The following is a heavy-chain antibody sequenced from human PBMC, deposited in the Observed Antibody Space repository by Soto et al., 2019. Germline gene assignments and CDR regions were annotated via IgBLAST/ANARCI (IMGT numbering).Heavy chain of an antibody. D-gene: IGHD3-3*01. CDR3: ARGVRFLEWFKLEV. V-gene: IGHV6-1*01. CDR1: GDSVSSNSAA. Sequence: PWETPSLTSAISGDSVSSNSAAWIWIRQSPSRGLEWLGRTYYRSKWYNDYAVSVKSRITINPDTSKNQFSLQLNSVTPEDTAVYYCARGVRFLEWFKLEVWVKGTTVTGS. J-gene: IGHJ6*03. CDR2: TYYRSKWYN.